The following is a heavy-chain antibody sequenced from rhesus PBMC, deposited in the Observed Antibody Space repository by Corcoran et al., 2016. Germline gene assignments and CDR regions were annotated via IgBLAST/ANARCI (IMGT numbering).Heavy chain of an antibody. CDR2: ISRAISYI. CDR1: GFTFSSYG. D-gene: IGHD2-15*01. CDR3: TRMGGSSLGRFDV. V-gene: IGHV3S16*01. J-gene: IGHJ5-1*01. Sequence: EVQLVESGGGLVQPGGSLRLSCAASGFTFSSYGMSWVRQAPGKGLGGISSISRAISYISYADSVKGRFTISRDNAKSSLSLHMNSLRAEDTAVYYCTRMGGSSLGRFDVWGPGVLVTVSS.